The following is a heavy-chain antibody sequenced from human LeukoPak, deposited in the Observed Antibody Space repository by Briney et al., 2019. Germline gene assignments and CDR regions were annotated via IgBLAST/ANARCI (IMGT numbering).Heavy chain of an antibody. D-gene: IGHD5-18*01. CDR2: ISPGGDIT. CDR1: GFTFSSYW. V-gene: IGHV3-23*01. J-gene: IGHJ4*02. Sequence: GGSLRLSCAASGFTFSSYWMSWVRQAPGKGLEWVSGISPGGDITYYADSVKGRFTISRDNSKNTLYLQMNSLRAEDTAVYYCAKVPRGYSYGYSDYWGQGTLVTVSS. CDR3: AKVPRGYSYGYSDY.